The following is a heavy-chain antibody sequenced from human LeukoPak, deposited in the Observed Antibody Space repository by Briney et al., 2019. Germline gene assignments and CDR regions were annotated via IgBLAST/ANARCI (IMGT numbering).Heavy chain of an antibody. CDR2: INHSGST. Sequence: SSESLSLTCAVYGGSFSGYYLGWIRQPPGKGLEWLGEINHSGSTTYNPSLKSRVTISVDTSKNQFSLKLSSMTATDTAVYYRARPTWGSSASWILTSGQGTLATVSS. D-gene: IGHD2-2*01. V-gene: IGHV4-34*01. CDR1: GGSFSGYY. CDR3: ARPTWGSSASWILT. J-gene: IGHJ5*02.